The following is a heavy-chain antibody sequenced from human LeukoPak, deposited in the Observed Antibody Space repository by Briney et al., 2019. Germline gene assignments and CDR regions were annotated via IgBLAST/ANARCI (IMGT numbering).Heavy chain of an antibody. Sequence: SGGSLRLSCAASGFTFSDSFMSWVRQAPGKGLEWVGRSRNKADSYTAEYAASVKVRFTISRGESKNSLYLQISSLETEDAAVYYCATSSWYRLAYWGQGSLVTFSS. J-gene: IGHJ4*02. CDR2: SRNKADSYTA. D-gene: IGHD6-13*01. CDR1: GFTFSDSF. V-gene: IGHV3-72*01. CDR3: ATSSWYRLAY.